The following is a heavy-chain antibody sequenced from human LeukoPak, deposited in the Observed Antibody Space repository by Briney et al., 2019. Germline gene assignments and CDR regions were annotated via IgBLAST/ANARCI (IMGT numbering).Heavy chain of an antibody. Sequence: GGSLRLSCAASGFTFSSYWMFWVRQAPGKGLVWVSRVNSDGTSTNYADSVKGRFTVSRDNAKNTLYLQMNSLRVEDTAVYYCARDSPYDSSGYHWGQGTLVTVSS. CDR1: GFTFSSYW. V-gene: IGHV3-74*01. D-gene: IGHD3-22*01. CDR3: ARDSPYDSSGYH. CDR2: VNSDGTST. J-gene: IGHJ5*02.